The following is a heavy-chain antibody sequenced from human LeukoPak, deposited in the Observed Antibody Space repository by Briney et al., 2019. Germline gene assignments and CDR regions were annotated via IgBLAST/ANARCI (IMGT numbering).Heavy chain of an antibody. Sequence: GVSLRLSCAASGFTFSSYAMSWVRQAPGKGLEWVSAISGSGGSTYYADSVQGQFNISRDNAKRSVYLQMNSLGVEDTAVYYCARDIHSVAFDIWGQGTMVTVSS. CDR1: GFTFSSYA. V-gene: IGHV3-23*01. J-gene: IGHJ3*02. CDR3: ARDIHSVAFDI. CDR2: ISGSGGST.